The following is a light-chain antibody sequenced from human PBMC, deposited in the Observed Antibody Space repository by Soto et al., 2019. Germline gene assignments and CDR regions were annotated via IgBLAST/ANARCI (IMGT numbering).Light chain of an antibody. CDR2: KAS. CDR3: QHYNSYSEA. CDR1: ETISSW. Sequence: DIQMTQSPTTLSGSVGDRVTITCRASETISSWLAWYQQKPGTAPQLLIYKASTLKSGVPSRFSGSGPGTEFTLTISSLQPDDFATYYCQHYNSYSEAFGQGTKVDIK. J-gene: IGKJ1*01. V-gene: IGKV1-5*03.